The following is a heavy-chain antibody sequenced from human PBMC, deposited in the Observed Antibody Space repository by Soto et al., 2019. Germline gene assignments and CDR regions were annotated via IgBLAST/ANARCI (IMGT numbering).Heavy chain of an antibody. CDR2: IYYSGST. Sequence: PSETLSLTCTVSGGSISSYYWSWIRQPPGKGLEWIGDIYYSGSTNYNPSLRSRVSISLDTSKNQFSVTVTSVTAADTALFSCARMEGDYDSFDYWGQGTLVTVSS. J-gene: IGHJ4*02. CDR3: ARMEGDYDSFDY. CDR1: GGSISSYY. V-gene: IGHV4-59*01. D-gene: IGHD4-17*01.